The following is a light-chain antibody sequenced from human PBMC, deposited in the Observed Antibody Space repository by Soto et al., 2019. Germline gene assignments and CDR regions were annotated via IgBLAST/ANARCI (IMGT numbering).Light chain of an antibody. CDR2: AAS. CDR3: QQYYSYPGT. Sequence: DIQMTQSPSSLSASAGDRVTITCRASQSISSYLNWYQQKPGKAPKLLIYAASTLQSGVPSRFSGSGSGTDFTLTISCLQSEDFATYYCQQYYSYPGTFGQGTKVDIK. CDR1: QSISSY. J-gene: IGKJ1*01. V-gene: IGKV1-39*01.